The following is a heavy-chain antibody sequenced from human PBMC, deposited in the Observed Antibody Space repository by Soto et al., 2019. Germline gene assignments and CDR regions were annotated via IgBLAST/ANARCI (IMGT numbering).Heavy chain of an antibody. V-gene: IGHV1-18*01. D-gene: IGHD1-26*01. CDR3: ARERRWEPLLY. CDR1: GYTFANYG. CDR2: ISGYNINT. Sequence: QVRLVQSGPEVKKPGASVRVSCKASGYTFANYGITWVRQTSGQGLEWLGWISGYNINTLHAQKFEGRVTLTTDKSTSTVYMELRSLKSDDTAIYFCARERRWEPLLYWGQGTLVTVSS. J-gene: IGHJ4*02.